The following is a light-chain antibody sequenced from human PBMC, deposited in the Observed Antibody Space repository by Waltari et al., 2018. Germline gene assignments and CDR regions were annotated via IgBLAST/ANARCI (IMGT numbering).Light chain of an antibody. CDR3: CSYAGSYTWV. J-gene: IGLJ3*02. Sequence: QSALPQPPSVSGSPGQSVTISCTGTSSDVGGYNYVPWYQQHPGKAPKLMIYDVSKRPSGVPDRFSGSKSGNTASLTISGLQAEDEADYYCCSYAGSYTWVFGGGTKLTVL. V-gene: IGLV2-11*01. CDR2: DVS. CDR1: SSDVGGYNY.